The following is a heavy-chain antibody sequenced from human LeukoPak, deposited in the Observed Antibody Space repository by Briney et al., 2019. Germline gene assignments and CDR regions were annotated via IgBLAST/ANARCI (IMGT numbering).Heavy chain of an antibody. CDR2: INHSGST. Sequence: PSETLSLTCAVYGGSFSGYCWSWIRQPPGKGLEWIGEINHSGSTNYNPSLKSRVTISVDTSKNQFSLKLSSVTAADTAVYYCARGPQDGLLHYWGQGTLVTVSS. CDR1: GGSFSGYC. CDR3: ARGPQDGLLHY. J-gene: IGHJ4*02. D-gene: IGHD5-24*01. V-gene: IGHV4-34*01.